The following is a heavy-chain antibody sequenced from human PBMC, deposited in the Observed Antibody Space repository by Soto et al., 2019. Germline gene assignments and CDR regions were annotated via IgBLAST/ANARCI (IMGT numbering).Heavy chain of an antibody. CDR3: ARTDNSGYSFEH. Sequence: QVQLQESGPGLVQPSQTLSLSCTVSGGSITSGAYYWSWIRQHPGKGLEWIGYIYYSGTTYYNPSLKSRXXIXLXXSRNQFSLEVNSVSAADTAVYYCARTDNSGYSFEHWGQGTLVTVSS. V-gene: IGHV4-31*03. J-gene: IGHJ4*02. CDR1: GGSITSGAYY. CDR2: IYYSGTT. D-gene: IGHD3-22*01.